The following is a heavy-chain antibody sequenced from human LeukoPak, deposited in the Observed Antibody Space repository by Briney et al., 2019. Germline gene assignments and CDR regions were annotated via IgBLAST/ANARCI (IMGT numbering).Heavy chain of an antibody. CDR2: IWYDGSNK. D-gene: IGHD3-10*01. J-gene: IGHJ4*02. V-gene: IGHV3-33*01. CDR1: GFTFSSYG. CDR3: AREGSDDGSYYFDC. Sequence: GGSLRLSCAASGFTFSSYGMHWVRQAPGKGLEWVAVIWYDGSNKYYADSVKGRFTISRDNSKNTLYLQMNSLRAEDTAVYYCAREGSDDGSYYFDCWDQGTLVTVSS.